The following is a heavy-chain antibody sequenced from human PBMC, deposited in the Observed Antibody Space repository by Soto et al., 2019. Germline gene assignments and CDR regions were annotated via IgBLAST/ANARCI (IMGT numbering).Heavy chain of an antibody. CDR2: ISYDGSNK. V-gene: IGHV3-30-3*01. CDR3: ARENNDWHFDY. CDR1: GFTFSTFA. J-gene: IGHJ4*02. D-gene: IGHD3-9*01. Sequence: QVQLVESGGGVVQPGRSLRLSCAASGFTFSTFAMHWVRQAPGKGLERVTLISYDGSNKYYADSVKGRFTISRDNSKNTLYLQLNSLRAEDTAVYYCARENNDWHFDYWGQGTLVTVSS.